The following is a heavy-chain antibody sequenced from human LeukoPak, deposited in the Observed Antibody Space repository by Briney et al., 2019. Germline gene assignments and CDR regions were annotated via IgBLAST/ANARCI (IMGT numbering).Heavy chain of an antibody. Sequence: PGGSLRLSCAASGLSFDNAWMSWVRQAPGKGLEWVSVIYSGGSTYYADFVKGRFTISRDNSKNTLYLQMNSLRAEDTAVYYCARGPGGYYDSSGYYGAFDIWGQGTMVTVSS. CDR3: ARGPGGYYDSSGYYGAFDI. D-gene: IGHD3-22*01. J-gene: IGHJ3*02. CDR1: GLSFDNAW. V-gene: IGHV3-66*01. CDR2: IYSGGST.